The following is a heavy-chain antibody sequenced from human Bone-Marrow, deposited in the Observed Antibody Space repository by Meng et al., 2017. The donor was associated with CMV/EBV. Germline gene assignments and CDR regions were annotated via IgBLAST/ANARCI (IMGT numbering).Heavy chain of an antibody. D-gene: IGHD4-23*01. CDR2: ISSSSNHI. V-gene: IGHV3-21*05. CDR1: GFTFSSYS. Sequence: GESLKISCAASGFTFSSYSMNWVRQAPGKGLEWVSYISSSSNHIYYADSMKGRFTISRDNAKNSLYLQMNSLRAEDTAVYYCASSAQRYGGNTFDSWGQGTLVTVSS. J-gene: IGHJ4*02. CDR3: ASSAQRYGGNTFDS.